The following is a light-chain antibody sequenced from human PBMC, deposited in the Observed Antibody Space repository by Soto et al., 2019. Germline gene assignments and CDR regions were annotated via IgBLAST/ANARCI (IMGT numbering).Light chain of an antibody. Sequence: QSALTQPASVSGSPGQSITISCTGTSSDVGGYKYVSWYQQHPDKAPKLIIFEVSNRPSGVSDRFSGSKSGNTASLTISALQAEDEADYYCTSYTSVTIVVFGGGTKLTVL. CDR3: TSYTSVTIVV. CDR2: EVS. CDR1: SSDVGGYKY. V-gene: IGLV2-14*01. J-gene: IGLJ2*01.